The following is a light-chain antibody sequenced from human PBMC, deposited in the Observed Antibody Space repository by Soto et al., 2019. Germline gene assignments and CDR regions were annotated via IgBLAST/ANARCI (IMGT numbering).Light chain of an antibody. CDR2: GAS. CDR1: QSVGSSN. Sequence: TQFPSTLSAYVGDRVTITCRASQSVGSSNVAWYQQKPGQAPRLLIYGASSRATGIPDRFSGSGSGTDFTLTISRLEPEDFAVYFCQQYGSSPPITFGQGTRLEIK. CDR3: QQYGSSPPIT. J-gene: IGKJ5*01. V-gene: IGKV3-20*01.